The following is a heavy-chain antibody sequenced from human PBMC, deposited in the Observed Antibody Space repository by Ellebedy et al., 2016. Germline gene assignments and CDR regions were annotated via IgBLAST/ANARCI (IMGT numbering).Heavy chain of an antibody. CDR2: ISYDGSNK. V-gene: IGHV3-30-3*01. CDR1: GFTFSSYA. CDR3: AAASGSGGNFDY. D-gene: IGHD3-16*01. J-gene: IGHJ4*02. Sequence: GESLKISXAASGFTFSSYAMHWVRQAPGKGLEWVAVISYDGSNKYYADSVKGRFTISRDNSKNTLYLQMNSLRAEDTAVYYCAAASGSGGNFDYWGQGTLVTVSS.